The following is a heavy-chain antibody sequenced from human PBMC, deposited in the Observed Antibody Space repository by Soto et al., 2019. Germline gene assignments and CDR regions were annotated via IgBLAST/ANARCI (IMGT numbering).Heavy chain of an antibody. J-gene: IGHJ6*02. CDR1: GGSISSDY. CDR2: IYYSGST. CDR3: ARDPAHSSGWDDDYYYYGMDV. D-gene: IGHD6-19*01. V-gene: IGHV4-59*01. Sequence: PSETLSLTCTVSGGSISSDYWSWIRQPPGKGLEWIGYIYYSGSTNYNPSLKSRVTISVPTSTNPFSLKLSSVTAADTAVYYCARDPAHSSGWDDDYYYYGMDVWGQGTTVTVSS.